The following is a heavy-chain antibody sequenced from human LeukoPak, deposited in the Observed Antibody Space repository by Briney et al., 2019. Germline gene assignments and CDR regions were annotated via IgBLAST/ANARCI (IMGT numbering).Heavy chain of an antibody. J-gene: IGHJ4*02. CDR1: GGSINNYY. CDR3: ARDHDYGGVPYYFDY. D-gene: IGHD4-23*01. V-gene: IGHV4-4*07. CDR2: IYTSGST. Sequence: PSETLSLTCSVSGGSINNYYWSWTRQPAGKGLEWIGRIYTSGSTNYNPSLQSRVTMSVDTSKNQFSLKLNSVTAADTAVYYCARDHDYGGVPYYFDYWGQGTLVTVSS.